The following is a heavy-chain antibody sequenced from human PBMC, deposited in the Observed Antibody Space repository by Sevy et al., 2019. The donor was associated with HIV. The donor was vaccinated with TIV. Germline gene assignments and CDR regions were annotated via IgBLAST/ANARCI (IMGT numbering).Heavy chain of an antibody. D-gene: IGHD2-15*01. V-gene: IGHV3-15*01. Sequence: GGSLRLSCAAFGFTFTNAWMSWVRQAPGKGLEWVGRIKSKTDGGTTDYAAPVKGRLTISRDDSKNTLYLQMNSLKTEDTAVYYCTLEGLYCSGGSCYSEGFDSWGQGTLVTVSS. CDR1: GFTFTNAW. CDR3: TLEGLYCSGGSCYSEGFDS. CDR2: IKSKTDGGTT. J-gene: IGHJ4*02.